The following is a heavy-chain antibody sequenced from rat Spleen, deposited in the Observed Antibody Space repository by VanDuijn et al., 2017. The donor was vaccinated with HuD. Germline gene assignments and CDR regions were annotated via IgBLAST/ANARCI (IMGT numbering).Heavy chain of an antibody. CDR1: EHSISSSYR. V-gene: IGHV3-3*01. CDR2: INSAGNT. J-gene: IGHJ4*01. Sequence: EVQLQESGPGLVKPSQSLSLTCSVTEHSISSSYRWSWIRKFPGNELEWMGYINSAGNTNYNPSLKSRISITRDTSKNQFFLQLNSVTTEDTATYYCARWSIAAHVMDAWGQGASVTVSS. CDR3: ARWSIAAHVMDA. D-gene: IGHD1-2*01.